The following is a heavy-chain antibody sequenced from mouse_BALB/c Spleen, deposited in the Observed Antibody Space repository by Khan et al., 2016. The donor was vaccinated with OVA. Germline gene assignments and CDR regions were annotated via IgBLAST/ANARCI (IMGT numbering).Heavy chain of an antibody. CDR2: IWSGGIT. Sequence: VQLQESGPGLVQPSQSLSITCTVSGFSLTNYGVHWVRQSPGKGLEWLGVIWSGGITDYNETFISRLSISKDISKSQVFLKMNSLRANDTAIYYCAKNSNGSFEYWGQGTTLTGSS. J-gene: IGHJ2*01. V-gene: IGHV2-2*02. CDR1: GFSLTNYG. CDR3: AKNSNGSFEY. D-gene: IGHD2-2*01.